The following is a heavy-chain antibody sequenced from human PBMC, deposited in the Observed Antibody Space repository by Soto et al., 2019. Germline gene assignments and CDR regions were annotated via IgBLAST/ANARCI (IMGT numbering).Heavy chain of an antibody. V-gene: IGHV5-10-1*01. CDR3: ARHLIGSPYGMDV. CDR1: GYSFTSYW. Sequence: GESLKISWKGSGYSFTSYWISWVRQMPGKGLEWMGRTDPSDSYTNYSPSFQGHVTISADKSISTAYLQWSSLKASDTAMYYCARHLIGSPYGMDVWGQGTTVTVSS. J-gene: IGHJ6*02. CDR2: TDPSDSYT.